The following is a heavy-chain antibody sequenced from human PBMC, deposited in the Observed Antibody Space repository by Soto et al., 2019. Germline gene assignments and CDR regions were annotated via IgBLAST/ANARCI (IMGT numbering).Heavy chain of an antibody. Sequence: PGESLKISCKGPGYSFSNYWIGWVRQMPGKGLELIGVIYPGDSYTNYSPSFQGHVTISADKSISTAYLQWSSLKASDTAMYYCARDVRTNYDSSGYYFNWGQGTLVTVSS. J-gene: IGHJ4*02. CDR2: IYPGDSYT. CDR1: GYSFSNYW. CDR3: ARDVRTNYDSSGYYFN. D-gene: IGHD3-22*01. V-gene: IGHV5-51*01.